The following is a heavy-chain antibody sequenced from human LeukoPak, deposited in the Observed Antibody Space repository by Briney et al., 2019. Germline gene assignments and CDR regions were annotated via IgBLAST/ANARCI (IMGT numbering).Heavy chain of an antibody. CDR1: GFTFSSYN. CDR2: ISSSSII. D-gene: IGHD3-10*01. V-gene: IGHV3-48*02. J-gene: IGHJ4*02. Sequence: GGSLRLSCAASGFTFSSYNMNWVRQAPGKGLEWVSYISSSSIIYYADSVKGRFTISRDNARNSLYLQMNSLRDEDTAMYYCARGHYDSGSTTPGHLGYWGQGTLVTVSS. CDR3: ARGHYDSGSTTPGHLGY.